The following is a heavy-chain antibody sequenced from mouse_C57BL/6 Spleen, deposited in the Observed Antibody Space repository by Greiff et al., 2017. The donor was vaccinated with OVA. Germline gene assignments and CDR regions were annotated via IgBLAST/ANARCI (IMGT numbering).Heavy chain of an antibody. CDR1: GYTFTSYG. Sequence: VKLQESGAELARPGASVKLSCKASGYTFTSYGISWVKQRTGQGLEWIGEIYPRSGNTYYNEKFKGKATLTADKSSSTAYMELRSLTSEDSAVYFCSITTVVGAMDYWGQGTSVTVSS. V-gene: IGHV1-81*01. J-gene: IGHJ4*01. CDR3: SITTVVGAMDY. CDR2: IYPRSGNT. D-gene: IGHD1-1*01.